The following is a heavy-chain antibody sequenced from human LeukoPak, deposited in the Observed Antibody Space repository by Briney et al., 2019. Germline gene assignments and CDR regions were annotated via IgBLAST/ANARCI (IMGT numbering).Heavy chain of an antibody. D-gene: IGHD5-18*01. Sequence: GVSLRLFCASWGFTFSDYYMSWVRQAPGKGREGGSDISSSGSTIYYADSVRGRFTISRDNAKNSLYLQMNSLRAEDTAVYYCARDRIQLWSGDAFDIWGQGTMVTVSS. CDR3: ARDRIQLWSGDAFDI. V-gene: IGHV3-11*04. J-gene: IGHJ3*02. CDR2: ISSSGSTI. CDR1: GFTFSDYY.